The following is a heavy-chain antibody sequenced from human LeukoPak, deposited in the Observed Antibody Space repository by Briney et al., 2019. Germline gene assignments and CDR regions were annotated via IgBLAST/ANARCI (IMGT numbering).Heavy chain of an antibody. V-gene: IGHV3-23*01. CDR2: ISGSGGST. CDR1: GFTFSTYS. CDR3: AKSPSSWYRPFDY. J-gene: IGHJ4*02. D-gene: IGHD6-13*01. Sequence: GGSLRLSCAASGFTFSTYSMSWVRQAPGKGLEWVSAISGSGGSTYYADSVKGRFTISRDNSKNTLYLQMNSLRAEDTAVYYCAKSPSSWYRPFDYWGQGTLVTVSS.